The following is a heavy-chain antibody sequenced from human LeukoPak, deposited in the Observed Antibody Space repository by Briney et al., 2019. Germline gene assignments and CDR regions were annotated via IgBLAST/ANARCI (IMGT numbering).Heavy chain of an antibody. CDR2: INPSGGST. D-gene: IGHD2-2*01. CDR1: GYTFTSYY. CDR3: ARGGRGSGILVPAAIGY. Sequence: ASVKVSCKASGYTFTSYYMHWVRQAPGQGLEWMGIINPSGGSTSYAQKFQGRVTMTRDMSTSTAYMELSSLRSEDTAVYYCARGGRGSGILVPAAIGYWGQGTLVTVSS. J-gene: IGHJ4*02. V-gene: IGHV1-46*01.